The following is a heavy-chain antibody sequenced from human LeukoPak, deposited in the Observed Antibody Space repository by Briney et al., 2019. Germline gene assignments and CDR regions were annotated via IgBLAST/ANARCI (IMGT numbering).Heavy chain of an antibody. CDR1: GYTFTGYY. CDR3: ALVAAGTPDEFDY. D-gene: IGHD6-13*01. J-gene: IGHJ4*02. V-gene: IGHV1-2*02. Sequence: ASVKVSCKASGYTFTGYYMHWVRQAPGQGLEWMGWINPNSGGTNYAQKFQGRVTMTRDTSISTAYMEQSRLRSDDTAVYYCALVAAGTPDEFDYWAQGTLVTVSS. CDR2: INPNSGGT.